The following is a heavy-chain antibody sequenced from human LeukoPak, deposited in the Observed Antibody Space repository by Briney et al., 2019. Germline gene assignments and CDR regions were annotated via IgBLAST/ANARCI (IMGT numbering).Heavy chain of an antibody. D-gene: IGHD3-22*01. CDR1: GYTFTGYY. CDR2: INPNTGGT. J-gene: IGHJ3*02. V-gene: IGHV1-2*06. Sequence: ASVKVSCKASGYTFTGYYMNWVRQAPGQGLEWMGRINPNTGGTNYAQNFQGSVTMTRDTSITTVYMELSRLRSDDTAVYYCARDGRISMIVLRPDAFDIWGQGTMVTVSS. CDR3: ARDGRISMIVLRPDAFDI.